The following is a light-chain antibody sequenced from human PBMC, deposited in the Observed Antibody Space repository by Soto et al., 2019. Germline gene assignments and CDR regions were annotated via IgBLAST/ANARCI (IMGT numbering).Light chain of an antibody. Sequence: QSVLAQPASVSGSPGQSMTISCSGPTSDIHDFNSISWYRHHPGKAPRLIVYDVNKRPSGISPRFSGSKSGLTASLTISGLQGEDEADYFCTSYTAKNTLVFGTGTKVTVL. CDR1: TSDIHDFNS. CDR3: TSYTAKNTLV. CDR2: DVN. V-gene: IGLV2-14*01. J-gene: IGLJ1*01.